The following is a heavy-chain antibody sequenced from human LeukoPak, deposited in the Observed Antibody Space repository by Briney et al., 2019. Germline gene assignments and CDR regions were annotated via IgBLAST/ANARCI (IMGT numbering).Heavy chain of an antibody. CDR3: ARLQGDSTAVYDY. Sequence: SETLSLTCTVSGGSISGHYWSWIRPPPGKGLEWVAYNYYTGATNHNPSLKSRVTISVDTSKNQFSLRLSSVTAADTAVYYCARLQGDSTAVYDYWGQGTLVSVSS. CDR2: NYYTGAT. J-gene: IGHJ4*02. D-gene: IGHD2-21*01. CDR1: GGSISGHY. V-gene: IGHV4-59*11.